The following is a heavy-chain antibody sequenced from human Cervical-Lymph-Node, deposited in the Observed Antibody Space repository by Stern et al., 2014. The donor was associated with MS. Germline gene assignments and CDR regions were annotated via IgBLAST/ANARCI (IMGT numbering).Heavy chain of an antibody. CDR2: INTKTGNS. D-gene: IGHD3-16*01. CDR3: ARGGGSYSGPWDDY. Sequence: QDQLVQSGSELKKPGASVKVSCKASGYSFTRYAMNWVRQAPGQGLEWMGWINTKTGNSTYAQDFTGRFVFSLDTSVSTPYLQISSLKAEDTAVYYCARGGGSYSGPWDDYWGQGTLVTVSS. CDR1: GYSFTRYA. V-gene: IGHV7-4-1*02. J-gene: IGHJ4*02.